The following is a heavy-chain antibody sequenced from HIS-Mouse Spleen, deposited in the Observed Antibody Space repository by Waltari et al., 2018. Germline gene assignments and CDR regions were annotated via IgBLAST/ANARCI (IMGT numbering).Heavy chain of an antibody. CDR3: ARRSSSWYEDGMDV. V-gene: IGHV5-51*03. J-gene: IGHJ6*02. D-gene: IGHD6-13*01. CDR1: GYSFTSYW. Sequence: EVQLVQSGAEVKKPGESVKISCKGSGYSFTSYWIVWGCPMPGKGLGWMGIIYPGDSDTRYSPSFQGQVTISADKSISTAYLQWSSLKASDTAMYYCARRSSSWYEDGMDVWGQGTTVTVSS. CDR2: IYPGDSDT.